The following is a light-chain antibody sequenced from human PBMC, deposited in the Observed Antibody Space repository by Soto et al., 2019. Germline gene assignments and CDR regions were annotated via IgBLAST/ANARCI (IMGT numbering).Light chain of an antibody. Sequence: DIQLTQSPSSLSASVGDRVTITCRAGQTISDYLNWYQQKPGTAPKLLIYAASTLQSGVPSRFSGSRSGTDFTLTISSLHPEDVATYYCQQTFSAPSITFGQGGRLEIK. CDR3: QQTFSAPSIT. V-gene: IGKV1-39*01. CDR1: QTISDY. J-gene: IGKJ5*01. CDR2: AAS.